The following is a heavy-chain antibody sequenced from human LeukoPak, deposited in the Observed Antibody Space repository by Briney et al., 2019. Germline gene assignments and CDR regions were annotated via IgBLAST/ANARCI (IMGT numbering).Heavy chain of an antibody. Sequence: GGSLRLSCAASGFTFSSYGMHWVRQAPGKGLEWVAVIWYDGSNKYYADSVKGRFTISRDNSKNTLYLQMNSLRAEDTAVYYCARDLHYYDSSGYSQPPYYYYGMDVWGQGTTVTVSS. D-gene: IGHD3-22*01. CDR1: GFTFSSYG. CDR3: ARDLHYYDSSGYSQPPYYYYGMDV. J-gene: IGHJ6*02. CDR2: IWYDGSNK. V-gene: IGHV3-33*01.